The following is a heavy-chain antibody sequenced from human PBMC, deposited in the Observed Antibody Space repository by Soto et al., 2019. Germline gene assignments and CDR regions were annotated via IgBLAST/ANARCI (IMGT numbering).Heavy chain of an antibody. CDR2: ISYDGSNK. CDR3: ARENNWNDEGGHDY. Sequence: GGSLRLSCAASGFTFSSYAMHWVRQAPGKGLEWVAVISYDGSNKYYADSVKGRFTNSRDNSKNTLYLQMNSLRAEDTAVYYCARENNWNDEGGHDYWGQGTLVTVSS. CDR1: GFTFSSYA. D-gene: IGHD1-20*01. J-gene: IGHJ4*02. V-gene: IGHV3-30-3*01.